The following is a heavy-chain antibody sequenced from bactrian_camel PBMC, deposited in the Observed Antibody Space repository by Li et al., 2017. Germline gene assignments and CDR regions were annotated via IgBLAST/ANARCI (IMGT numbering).Heavy chain of an antibody. D-gene: IGHD1*01. J-gene: IGHJ6*01. CDR3: AKTPTYWTYFDY. CDR2: INSVGDTT. Sequence: VQLVESGGGLVQPGESLRLSCAASGFTFSSYAMSWVRQAPGKGLEWVSGINSVGDTTHYADSVKGRFTISRDNAKNTVYLQMNSLKTEDMGMYYCAKTPTYWTYFDYWGQGTQVTVS. CDR1: GFTFSSYA. V-gene: IGHV3S40*01.